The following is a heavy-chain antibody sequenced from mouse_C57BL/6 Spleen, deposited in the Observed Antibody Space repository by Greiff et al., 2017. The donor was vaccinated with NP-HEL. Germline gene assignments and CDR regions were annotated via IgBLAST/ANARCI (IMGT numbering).Heavy chain of an antibody. CDR3: TGPYDAWFAY. D-gene: IGHD2-3*01. V-gene: IGHV6-3*01. CDR1: GFTFSNYW. J-gene: IGHJ3*01. CDR2: IRLKSDNYAT. Sequence: EVKLMESGGGLVQPGGSMKLSCVASGFTFSNYWMNWVRQSPEKGLEWVAQIRLKSDNYATHYAESVKGRFTISRDDSKSSVYLQMNNLRAEDTGIYYCTGPYDAWFAYWGQGTLVTVSA.